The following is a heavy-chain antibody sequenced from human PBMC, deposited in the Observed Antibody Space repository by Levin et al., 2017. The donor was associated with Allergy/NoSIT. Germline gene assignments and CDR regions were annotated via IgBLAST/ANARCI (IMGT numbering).Heavy chain of an antibody. Sequence: ASVKVSCKASGYTFTGYYMHWVRQAPGQGPEWMGWINPNSGGTNYAQKFQGRVTMTRDTSISTAYMELSRLRSDDTAVYYCAREWVAISSGNYFYGLDVWGQGTTVTVSS. CDR2: INPNSGGT. V-gene: IGHV1-2*02. CDR1: GYTFTGYY. J-gene: IGHJ6*02. CDR3: AREWVAISSGNYFYGLDV. D-gene: IGHD1-26*01.